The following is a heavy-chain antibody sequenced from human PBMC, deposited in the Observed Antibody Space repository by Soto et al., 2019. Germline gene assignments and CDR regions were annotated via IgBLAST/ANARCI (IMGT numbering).Heavy chain of an antibody. V-gene: IGHV4-59*01. CDR2: IYYSGST. CDR3: AREAAPRYCSSTSCYGGGWFDP. Sequence: PSETLSLTCTVSGGSISPYYWSWIRQPPGKGLEWIGYIYYSGSTNYNPSLKSRVTISVDTSKNQFSLKLSSVTAADTAVYYCAREAAPRYCSSTSCYGGGWFDPWGQGTLVTVSS. D-gene: IGHD2-2*01. J-gene: IGHJ5*02. CDR1: GGSISPYY.